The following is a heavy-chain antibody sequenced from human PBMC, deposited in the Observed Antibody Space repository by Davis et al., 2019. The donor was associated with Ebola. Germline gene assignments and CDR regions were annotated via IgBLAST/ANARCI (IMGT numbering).Heavy chain of an antibody. Sequence: GGSLRLSCAASGFSFRDFYMNWIRQSPGKGLEWISYISGSGSTVFYADSVRGRFSISRDNAKNSVLLQMNSLRAEDTALYYCAKDMAAGLLAYYYYDMDVWGQGTTVTVSS. CDR2: ISGSGSTV. CDR1: GFSFRDFY. D-gene: IGHD2-15*01. V-gene: IGHV3-11*01. CDR3: AKDMAAGLLAYYYYDMDV. J-gene: IGHJ6*02.